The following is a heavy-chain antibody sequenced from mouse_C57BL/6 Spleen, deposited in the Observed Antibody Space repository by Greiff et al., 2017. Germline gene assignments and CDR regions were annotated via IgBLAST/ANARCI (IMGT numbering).Heavy chain of an antibody. CDR1: GYTFTSNW. D-gene: IGHD2-4*01. CDR3: ARAEDDYWFAY. V-gene: IGHV1-64*01. J-gene: IGHJ3*01. Sequence: QVQLQQPGAELVKPGASVKLSCKASGYTFTSNWMHWVKQRPGQGLEWIGMIHPNSGSTNYNEKFKGKATLTADKSSSTAYMQLSSLTSEDSAVYCCARAEDDYWFAYWGQGTLVTVSA. CDR2: IHPNSGST.